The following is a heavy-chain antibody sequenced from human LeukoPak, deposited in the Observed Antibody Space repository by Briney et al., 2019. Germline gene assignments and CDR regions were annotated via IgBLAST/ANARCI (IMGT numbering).Heavy chain of an antibody. V-gene: IGHV4-39*07. J-gene: IGHJ4*02. Sequence: SETLSLTCTVSGGSISSRSYYWGWIRQPPGKGLEWIGSVSYSGSTYYNPSLKSRVTMSVDTSKNQFSLKLSSVTAADTAVYYCAREGYSNYDDYWGQGTLVTVSS. CDR1: GGSISSRSYY. D-gene: IGHD5-18*01. CDR3: AREGYSNYDDY. CDR2: VSYSGST.